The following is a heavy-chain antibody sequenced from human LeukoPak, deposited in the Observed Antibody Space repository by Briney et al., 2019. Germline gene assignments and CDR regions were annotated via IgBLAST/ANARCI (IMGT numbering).Heavy chain of an antibody. CDR1: EFTFSNYG. CDR2: IQYDGSNK. V-gene: IGHV3-30*02. J-gene: IGHJ4*02. Sequence: GGSLRLSCAASEFTFSNYGMHWVRQAPGKGLEWVAFIQYDGSNKYYGNSVKGRFTISRDTSKNTLYLQMNSLRAEDTAVYYCAKENGSGSYFDYWGQGTLVTVSS. CDR3: AKENGSGSYFDY. D-gene: IGHD3-10*01.